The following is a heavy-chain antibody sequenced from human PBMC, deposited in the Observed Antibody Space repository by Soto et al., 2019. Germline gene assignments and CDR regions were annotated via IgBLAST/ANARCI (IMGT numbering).Heavy chain of an antibody. CDR3: ARVKSSGYYYDYYYYGMDV. D-gene: IGHD3-22*01. Sequence: QVQLVQSGAEVKKPGSSVKVSCKASGGTFSSYAISWVRQAPGQGLEWMGGIIPIFGTANYAEKFQGRVTITADESTSTAYIERSSLRSEDTAVYYCARVKSSGYYYDYYYYGMDVWGQGTTVTVSS. CDR1: GGTFSSYA. V-gene: IGHV1-69*01. J-gene: IGHJ6*02. CDR2: IIPIFGTA.